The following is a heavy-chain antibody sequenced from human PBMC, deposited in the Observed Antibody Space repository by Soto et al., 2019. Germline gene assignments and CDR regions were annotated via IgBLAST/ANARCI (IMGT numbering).Heavy chain of an antibody. D-gene: IGHD2-21*02. CDR2: ISRDGSE. V-gene: IGHV3-30*18. CDR1: GFTFSSYG. Sequence: QVQLVESGGGVVQPERSLRLSCAASGFTFSSYGMHWVRQAPGKGLEWVALISRDGSEYYADSVKGRFTISRDSSKSTVFLQMDSLSAEDTAVYYCAKDRGVTSILHWYFDLWGRGTQVTVSS. CDR3: AKDRGVTSILHWYFDL. J-gene: IGHJ2*01.